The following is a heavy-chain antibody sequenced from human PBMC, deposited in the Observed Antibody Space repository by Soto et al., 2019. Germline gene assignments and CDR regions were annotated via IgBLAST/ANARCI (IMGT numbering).Heavy chain of an antibody. CDR3: ARDPRLTLFGVVTPFDS. V-gene: IGHV3-48*01. J-gene: IGHJ4*02. Sequence: EVQLVESGGGLVPPGGSLRLSCAASGFTFRSYSMNWVRQAPGKGLEWISHISSVTSTIYYADSVKGRFTISRDNAKNSVFLQMNSLRAEDTAVYYCARDPRLTLFGVVTPFDSWGQGTLVSVFS. D-gene: IGHD3-3*01. CDR1: GFTFRSYS. CDR2: ISSVTSTI.